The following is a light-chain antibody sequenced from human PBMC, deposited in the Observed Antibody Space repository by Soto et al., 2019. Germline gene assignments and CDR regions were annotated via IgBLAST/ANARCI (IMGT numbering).Light chain of an antibody. CDR3: HQYDKAPQT. CDR2: AAS. CDR1: QYMTRTY. J-gene: IGKJ2*01. Sequence: EIVLTQSPGTLSLPPGERATLSCRASQYMTRTYIAWYQQKPGQAPRLLIYAASNRATGIPDKFSGSGSGTDYSLTITRLEPEDSAVYYCHQYDKAPQTFGQGTKVEIK. V-gene: IGKV3-20*01.